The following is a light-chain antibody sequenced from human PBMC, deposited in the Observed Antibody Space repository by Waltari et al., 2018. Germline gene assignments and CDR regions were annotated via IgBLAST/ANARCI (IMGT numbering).Light chain of an antibody. CDR2: DGS. V-gene: IGLV2-23*01. Sequence: QSALTQPASVSGSPGQSITISCTGTTSDVGSYTFVSWFQQLRGKAPKLIIYDGSKRPSGISNRFSGSKSGNTASLTISGLQAGDETDYYCCSYAGSSTWVFGGGTKLTVL. CDR3: CSYAGSSTWV. CDR1: TSDVGSYTF. J-gene: IGLJ3*02.